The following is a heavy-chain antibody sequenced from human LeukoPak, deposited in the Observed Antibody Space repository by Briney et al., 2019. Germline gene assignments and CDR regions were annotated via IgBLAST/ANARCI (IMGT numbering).Heavy chain of an antibody. CDR1: GFTFSSYS. CDR3: ARGSTRDFWSGYYASFYFDY. J-gene: IGHJ4*02. V-gene: IGHV3-48*01. CDR2: ISSSSSTI. D-gene: IGHD3-3*01. Sequence: GGSLRLSCAASGFTFSSYSMNWVRQAPGKGLEWVSYISSSSSTIYYADSVKGRFTISRDNAKNSLYLQMNSLRAEDTAVYYCARGSTRDFWSGYYASFYFDYWGQGTLVTVSS.